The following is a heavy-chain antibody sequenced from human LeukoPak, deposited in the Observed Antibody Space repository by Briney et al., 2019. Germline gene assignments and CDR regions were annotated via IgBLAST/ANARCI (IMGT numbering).Heavy chain of an antibody. D-gene: IGHD3-3*01. J-gene: IGHJ4*02. CDR3: ARGSEWSSGVSDY. CDR2: ISGSSTYI. V-gene: IGHV3-21*01. CDR1: GFTFKTYT. Sequence: PGGSLRLSCAASGFTFKTYTMHWVRQAPGMGLEWVSSISGSSTYIYYADSVKGRFTISRDNAKNSLYLQMNSLRAEDTAVYYCARGSEWSSGVSDYWGQGTLVTVSS.